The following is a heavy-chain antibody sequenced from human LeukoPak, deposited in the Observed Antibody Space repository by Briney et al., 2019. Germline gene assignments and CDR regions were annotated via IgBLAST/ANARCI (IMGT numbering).Heavy chain of an antibody. V-gene: IGHV3-66*01. CDR3: ARVGSGNTYGYGDY. D-gene: IGHD5-18*01. CDR1: GFTFSNYA. CDR2: FYNGINT. J-gene: IGHJ4*02. Sequence: GGSLRLSCAASGFTFSNYAMTWVRQAPGKGLEWVSVFYNGINTYYADSVKGRFTTSRDNSKNTLYLQMNSLRVEDTAVYFCARVGSGNTYGYGDYWGQGTLVTVSS.